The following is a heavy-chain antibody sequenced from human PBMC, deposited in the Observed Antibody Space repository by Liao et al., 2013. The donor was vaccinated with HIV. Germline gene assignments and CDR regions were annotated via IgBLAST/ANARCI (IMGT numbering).Heavy chain of an antibody. CDR2: IYYSGST. CDR1: GGSISSYY. J-gene: IGHJ3*02. V-gene: IGHV4-59*12. CDR3: ARAVSSDNYHDAFDT. D-gene: IGHD3-22*01. Sequence: QVQLQESGPGLVKPSETLSLTCTVSGGSISSYYWSWIRQPPGKGLECIGYIYYSGSTNYNPSLKSRVTISLDTSKNQFSLKLRSVTAADTAVYYCARAVSSDNYHDAFDTWGQGKMVTVSS.